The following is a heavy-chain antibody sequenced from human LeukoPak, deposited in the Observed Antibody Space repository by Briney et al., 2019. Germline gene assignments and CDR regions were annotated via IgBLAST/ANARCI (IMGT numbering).Heavy chain of an antibody. CDR3: ARDVARGLFDY. CDR1: DGSISSYY. D-gene: IGHD3-10*01. J-gene: IGHJ4*02. CDR2: INYSGST. Sequence: PSETLSLTCIVSDGSISSYYWSWLRQPPGKGLEWIGHINYSGSTNYNPSLKSRVTISVDTSKNQFSLKITSVTAADTAVYYCARDVARGLFDYWGQGTLVTVSS. V-gene: IGHV4-59*01.